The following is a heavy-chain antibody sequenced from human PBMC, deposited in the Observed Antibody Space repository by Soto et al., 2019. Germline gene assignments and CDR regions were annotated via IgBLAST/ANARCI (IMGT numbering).Heavy chain of an antibody. V-gene: IGHV3-23*01. CDR2: MSGSGGST. Sequence: GGCLRLSCAASVFTFSNYAMSWVRQAPGKGLEGVSAMSGSGGSTYYADSVKGRFTISRDNSKNTLYLQMNSLRAEDTAVYYCAKDYLLEDVWGKGTTVTVSS. J-gene: IGHJ6*04. CDR1: VFTFSNYA. D-gene: IGHD1-1*01. CDR3: AKDYLLEDV.